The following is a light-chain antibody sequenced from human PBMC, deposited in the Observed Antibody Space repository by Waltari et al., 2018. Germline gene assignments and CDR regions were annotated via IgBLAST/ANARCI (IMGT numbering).Light chain of an antibody. CDR2: DDN. J-gene: IGLJ3*02. CDR1: NIGSKR. V-gene: IGLV3-21*02. Sequence: SYVLTQPPSVSVAPGQTARITCEGSNIGSKRVHWYQQKSGQAPLLAVYDDNDRPSGIPERFAGSNSGNTATRTSSRVAAGDEADYYCHLWDSSTDHWVFGGGTRLTVL. CDR3: HLWDSSTDHWV.